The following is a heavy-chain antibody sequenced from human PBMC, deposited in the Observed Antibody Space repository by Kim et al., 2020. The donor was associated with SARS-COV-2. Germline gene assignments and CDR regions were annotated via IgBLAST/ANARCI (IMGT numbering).Heavy chain of an antibody. CDR2: MSGSGGAT. D-gene: IGHD3-16*01. CDR1: GFTFSNYA. V-gene: IGHV3-23*01. CDR3: EKLLRGGSYERGTEE. Sequence: GGSLRLSCAASGFTFSNYAMSWVRQAPGKGLEGVSGMSGSGGATYYAGSVKGRLRRSREKDKNTRVLQMKSLRDDDTEGDYWEKLLRGGSYERGTEEGG. J-gene: IGHJ1*01.